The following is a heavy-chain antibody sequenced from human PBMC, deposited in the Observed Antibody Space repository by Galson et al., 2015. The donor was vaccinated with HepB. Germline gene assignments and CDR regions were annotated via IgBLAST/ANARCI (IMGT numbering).Heavy chain of an antibody. D-gene: IGHD3-22*01. CDR2: IKQDGSEK. J-gene: IGHJ4*02. CDR3: AMPKYYYDSSGYHFDY. CDR1: GFTFSSYW. Sequence: SLRLSCAASGFTFSSYWMSWVRQAPGKGLEWVANIKQDGSEKYYVDSVKGRFTISRDNAKNSLYLQMNSLRAEDTAVYYCAMPKYYYDSSGYHFDYWGQGTLVTVSS. V-gene: IGHV3-7*03.